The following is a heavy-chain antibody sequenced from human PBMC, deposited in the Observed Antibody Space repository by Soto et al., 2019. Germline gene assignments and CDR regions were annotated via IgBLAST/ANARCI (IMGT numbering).Heavy chain of an antibody. J-gene: IGHJ4*02. CDR1: GYTFSSNG. CDR3: ARLNGYISGWYDY. V-gene: IGHV1-18*04. CDR2: ISTFNGNA. D-gene: IGHD6-19*01. Sequence: QVQLVQSGAEVKKPGASVKVSCKASGYTFSSNGVSWVRQAHGQGLEWMGWISTFNGNANYAQKFQGRVTMTTDTSTNTAYIELGSLNSDDTAVYYCARLNGYISGWYDYWGQGTLVTVSS.